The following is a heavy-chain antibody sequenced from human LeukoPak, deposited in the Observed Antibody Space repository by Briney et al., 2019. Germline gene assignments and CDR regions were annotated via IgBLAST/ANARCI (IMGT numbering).Heavy chain of an antibody. CDR1: KFTFSSYW. Sequence: PGGSLRLSCAASKFTFSSYWMSWVRQAPGKGLEWVASIKQDGSVQFYMDSLKGRFSVSRDNAKNSLYLQMNGLRVEDTAVYYCTRLQIAVAGPNWFDPWGQGTLVTVSS. CDR3: TRLQIAVAGPNWFDP. V-gene: IGHV3-7*01. CDR2: IKQDGSVQ. J-gene: IGHJ5*02. D-gene: IGHD6-19*01.